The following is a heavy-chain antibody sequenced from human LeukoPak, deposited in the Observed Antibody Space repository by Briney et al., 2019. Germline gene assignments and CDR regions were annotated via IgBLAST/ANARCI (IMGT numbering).Heavy chain of an antibody. CDR3: AKDRRTVTTLIYFDY. Sequence: GGSLRLSCAASGFTFSSYAMSCVRQAPGKGLEWVSAISGSGGSTYYADSVKGRFTISRDNSKNTLYLQMNSLRAEDTAVYYCAKDRRTVTTLIYFDYWGQGTLVTVSS. CDR2: ISGSGGST. D-gene: IGHD4-17*01. CDR1: GFTFSSYA. V-gene: IGHV3-23*01. J-gene: IGHJ4*02.